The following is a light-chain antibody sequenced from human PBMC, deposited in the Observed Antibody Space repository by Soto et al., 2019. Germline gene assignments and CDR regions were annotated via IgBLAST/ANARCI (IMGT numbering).Light chain of an antibody. CDR1: QSVSNN. CDR2: GAS. J-gene: IGKJ4*01. V-gene: IGKV3-15*01. CDR3: QQYNNWPPLT. Sequence: EIVMTQSPATLSVSPGERATLSCGASQSVSNNLAWYQQKPGQAPRLLIYGASTRATGIPARFSGSVSGTDFTLTISSLQSEDFAVYYCQQYNNWPPLTFGGGTKVEIK.